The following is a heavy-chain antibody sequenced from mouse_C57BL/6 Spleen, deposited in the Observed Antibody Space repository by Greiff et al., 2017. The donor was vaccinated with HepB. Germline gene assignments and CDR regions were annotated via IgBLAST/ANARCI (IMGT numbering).Heavy chain of an antibody. J-gene: IGHJ4*01. CDR3: TTSNAYAMDY. V-gene: IGHV14-4*01. D-gene: IGHD2-5*01. CDR1: GFNIKDDY. Sequence: SGAELVRPGASVKLSCTASGFNIKDDYMHWVKQRPEQGLEWIGWIDPENGDTEYASKFQGKATITADTSSNTAYLQLSSLTSEDTAVYYCTTSNAYAMDYWGQGTSVTVSS. CDR2: IDPENGDT.